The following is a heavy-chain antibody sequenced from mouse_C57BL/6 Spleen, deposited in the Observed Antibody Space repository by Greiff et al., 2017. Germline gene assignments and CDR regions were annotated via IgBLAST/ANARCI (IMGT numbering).Heavy chain of an antibody. CDR3: ARPSTGTAWFAY. J-gene: IGHJ3*01. CDR2: ISSGGSYT. V-gene: IGHV5-6*01. CDR1: GFTFSSYG. Sequence: EVQRVESGGDLVKPGGSLKLSCAASGFTFSSYGMSWVRQTPDKRLEWVATISSGGSYTYYPDSVKGRFTISRDNAKNTLYLQMSSLKSEDTAMYYCARPSTGTAWFAYWGQGTLVTVSA. D-gene: IGHD4-1*02.